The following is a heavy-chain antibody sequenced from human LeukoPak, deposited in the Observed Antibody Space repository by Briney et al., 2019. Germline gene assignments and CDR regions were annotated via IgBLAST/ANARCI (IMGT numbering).Heavy chain of an antibody. J-gene: IGHJ6*02. V-gene: IGHV1-2*06. Sequence: ASVKVSCKASGYTFTGYYMHWVRQAPGQGLEWMGRINPNSGGTNYAQKFQGRVTMTRDTSISTAYMELSSLRSDDTAVYYCAREQPADNYYGMDVWGQGTTVTVFS. CDR2: INPNSGGT. CDR1: GYTFTGYY. CDR3: AREQPADNYYGMDV. D-gene: IGHD2-2*01.